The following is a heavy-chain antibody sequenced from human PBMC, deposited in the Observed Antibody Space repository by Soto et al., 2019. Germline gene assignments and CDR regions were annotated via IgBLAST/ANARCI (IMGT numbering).Heavy chain of an antibody. CDR3: AKDRTALYDFRSGYNY. CDR2: ISGSGGST. CDR1: GFTFSSYA. Sequence: GGSLRLSCAASGFTFSSYAMSWVRQAPGKGLEWVSAISGSGGSTYYADSVKGRFTISRDNSKNTLYLQMNSLRAEDTAVYYCAKDRTALYDFRSGYNYWGQGTLVTVSS. D-gene: IGHD3-3*01. J-gene: IGHJ4*02. V-gene: IGHV3-23*01.